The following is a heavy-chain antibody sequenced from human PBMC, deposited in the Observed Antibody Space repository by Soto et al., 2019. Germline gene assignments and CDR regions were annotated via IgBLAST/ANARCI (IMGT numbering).Heavy chain of an antibody. CDR2: ISSSGSTI. V-gene: IGHV3-48*03. CDR1: GFTFSSYE. Sequence: PEGSLRLSCAASGFTFSSYEMNWVRQAPGKGLEWVSYISSSGSTIYYADSVKGRFTISRDNAKNSLYLQMNSLRAEDTAVYYCARAGSSHTAMVPFDYWGQGTLVTVSS. CDR3: ARAGSSHTAMVPFDY. J-gene: IGHJ4*02. D-gene: IGHD5-18*01.